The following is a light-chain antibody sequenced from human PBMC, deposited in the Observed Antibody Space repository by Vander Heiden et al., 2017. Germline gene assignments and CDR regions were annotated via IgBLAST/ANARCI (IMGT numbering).Light chain of an antibody. J-gene: IGKJ2*01. CDR2: DAS. CDR3: QQYDNLPHT. Sequence: DIQMTQSPSSLSASVGDRVTITCQASQDISNYLNWYQQKPGKAPKLLIYDASNLETGVPSRFSGSGSGTDFTFTISSLQPEDIATYYCQQYDNLPHTFRQGVNLGIQ. V-gene: IGKV1-33*01. CDR1: QDISNY.